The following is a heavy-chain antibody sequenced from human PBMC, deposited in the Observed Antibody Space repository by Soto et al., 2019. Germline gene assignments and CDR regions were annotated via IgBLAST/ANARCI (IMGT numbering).Heavy chain of an antibody. CDR2: ISGSGGSA. Sequence: GGSLRLSCAASGFTFSTFSNYAMSWVRQAPWKGLEWVSTISGSGGSAYYADSVKGRFTISRDNSKNTLYLQMNSLRAEDTAVYYCANGLYYYGSGGSGDDYWGQGTLVTVSS. CDR3: ANGLYYYGSGGSGDDY. CDR1: GFTFSTFSNYA. V-gene: IGHV3-23*01. D-gene: IGHD3-22*01. J-gene: IGHJ4*02.